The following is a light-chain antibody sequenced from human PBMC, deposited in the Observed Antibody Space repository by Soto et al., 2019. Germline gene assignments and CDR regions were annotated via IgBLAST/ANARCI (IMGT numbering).Light chain of an antibody. CDR3: QQFNNYSIT. Sequence: LAQSPSSLAACVGDRVTYTCRASQSISSALAWYQQKPGKAPKLLIYDASSLESGVPSRFSGSGSGTDFTLTISSLQPEHFATYYCQQFNNYSITFGQGTRLEIK. V-gene: IGKV1D-13*01. CDR2: DAS. J-gene: IGKJ5*01. CDR1: QSISSA.